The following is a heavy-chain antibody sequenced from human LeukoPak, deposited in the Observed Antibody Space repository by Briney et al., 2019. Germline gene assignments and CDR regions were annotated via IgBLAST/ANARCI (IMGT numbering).Heavy chain of an antibody. D-gene: IGHD3-22*01. Sequence: SETLSLTCTVSGGSTSTNYWSWIRQPAGKGLEWIGRIYNSGNTNYSPSLESRVTMSADTSKNQFSLKLSSVPAADTAVYYCARGTFDSSGYYLFDYWGQGTLVTVSS. V-gene: IGHV4-4*07. CDR3: ARGTFDSSGYYLFDY. J-gene: IGHJ4*02. CDR1: GGSTSTNY. CDR2: IYNSGNT.